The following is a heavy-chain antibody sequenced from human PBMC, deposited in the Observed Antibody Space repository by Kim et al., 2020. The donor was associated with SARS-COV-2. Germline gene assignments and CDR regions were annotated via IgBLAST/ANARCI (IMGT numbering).Heavy chain of an antibody. Sequence: GGSLRLSCAASGFTFSSYAMSWVRQAPGKGLEWVSAISGSGGSTYYADSVKGRFTISRDNSKNTLYLQMNSLRAEDTAVYYCAKDLPVGASNYYYYYGMDVWGQGTTVTVSS. J-gene: IGHJ6*02. V-gene: IGHV3-23*01. CDR1: GFTFSSYA. D-gene: IGHD1-26*01. CDR3: AKDLPVGASNYYYYYGMDV. CDR2: ISGSGGST.